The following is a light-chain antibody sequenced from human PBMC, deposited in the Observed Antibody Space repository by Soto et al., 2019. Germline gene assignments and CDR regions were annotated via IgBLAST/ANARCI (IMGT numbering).Light chain of an antibody. CDR2: GAS. Sequence: EIVLTQSPGTLSLSPGERATLSCRASQSVSSSYLAWYQQKHGQAPRLLIYGASSRTTGIPDRFSGSGSGTDFTLTISRLEPEDFAVYYCQQYGSSPWTFGQGTKLDIK. J-gene: IGKJ1*01. V-gene: IGKV3-20*01. CDR3: QQYGSSPWT. CDR1: QSVSSSY.